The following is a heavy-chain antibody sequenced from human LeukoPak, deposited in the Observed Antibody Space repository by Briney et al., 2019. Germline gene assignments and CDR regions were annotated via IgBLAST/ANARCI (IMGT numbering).Heavy chain of an antibody. D-gene: IGHD3-22*01. J-gene: IGHJ4*02. CDR1: GFTFSSYA. CDR3: ASLNYYDSSGNDY. V-gene: IGHV3-30-3*01. Sequence: GGSLRLSCAASGFTFSSYAMHWVRQAPGKGLEWVAVISYDGSNKYYADSVKGRFTISRDNSKNTLYLQMNSLRAEDTAVYYCASLNYYDSSGNDYWGQGTLVTVSS. CDR2: ISYDGSNK.